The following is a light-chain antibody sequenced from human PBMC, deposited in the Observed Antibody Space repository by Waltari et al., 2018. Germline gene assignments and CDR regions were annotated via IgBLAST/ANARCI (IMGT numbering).Light chain of an antibody. V-gene: IGKV1-5*03. CDR3: QRYSGYPPT. CDR1: QSINTW. J-gene: IGKJ4*01. CDR2: KAS. Sequence: DIQMTQSPSTLSASVGDRITITCRASQSINTWLAWYQQKPGKAPKLLISKASSLQSEVPSRFSVSGFGTEFTLTIRSLQPDDSATYYCQRYSGYPPTFGGGTKVEIK.